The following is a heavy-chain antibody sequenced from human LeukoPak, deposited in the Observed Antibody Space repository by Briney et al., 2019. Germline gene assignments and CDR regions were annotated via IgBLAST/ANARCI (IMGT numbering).Heavy chain of an antibody. Sequence: GASVKVSCKXSGYTFTSYGISWVRQAPRQGLEWMGWISAYNGNTNYAQKLQGRVTMTTDTSTSTAYMELRSLGSDDTAVYYCARDRASSSPFDYWGQGTLVTVSS. V-gene: IGHV1-18*01. J-gene: IGHJ4*02. CDR2: ISAYNGNT. CDR1: GYTFTSYG. D-gene: IGHD6-13*01. CDR3: ARDRASSSPFDY.